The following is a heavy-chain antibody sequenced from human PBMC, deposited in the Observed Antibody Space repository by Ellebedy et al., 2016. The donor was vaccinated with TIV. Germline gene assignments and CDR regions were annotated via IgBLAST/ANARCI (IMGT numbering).Heavy chain of an antibody. CDR2: IYSGAQT. D-gene: IGHD6-6*01. V-gene: IGHV3-66*01. Sequence: GGSLRLSCAASGFSVSDNYVTWVRQAPGKGLEWVSAIYSGAQTYYADSVKGRFTISRDNSKNTVYLQMNSLRDEDTAVYYCASEYSSSSHWGYWGQGTLVTVSS. J-gene: IGHJ4*02. CDR1: GFSVSDNY. CDR3: ASEYSSSSHWGY.